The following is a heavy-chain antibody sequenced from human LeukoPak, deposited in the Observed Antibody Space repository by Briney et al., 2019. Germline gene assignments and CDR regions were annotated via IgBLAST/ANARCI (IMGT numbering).Heavy chain of an antibody. D-gene: IGHD6-13*01. J-gene: IGHJ6*03. CDR2: IYYSGST. Sequence: PSETLSLTCTVSGGSISSSSYYWGWIRQPPGKGLEWIGSIYYSGSTNYNPSLKSRVTISVDTSKNQFSLKLSSVTAADTAVYYCARVASSWYGYYYYMDVWGKGTTVTISS. CDR1: GGSISSSSYY. CDR3: ARVASSWYGYYYYMDV. V-gene: IGHV4-39*07.